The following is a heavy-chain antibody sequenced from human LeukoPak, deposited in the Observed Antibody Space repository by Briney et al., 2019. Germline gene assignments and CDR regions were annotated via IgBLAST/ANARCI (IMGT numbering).Heavy chain of an antibody. CDR2: IYPNSGAT. Sequence: GASVKVSCKASGYTLTNHGLTWVRQAPGQGLEWMGYIYPNSGATKYAQKFQGRVTMTRDTSISTAYMELSGLGSDDTAVYYCGTLLSNGPFDYWGQGSLVTVSS. CDR1: GYTLTNHG. J-gene: IGHJ4*02. V-gene: IGHV1-2*02. CDR3: GTLLSNGPFDY.